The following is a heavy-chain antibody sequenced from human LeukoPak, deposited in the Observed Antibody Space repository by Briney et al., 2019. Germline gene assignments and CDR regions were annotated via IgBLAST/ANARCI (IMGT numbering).Heavy chain of an antibody. J-gene: IGHJ4*02. Sequence: GGSLRLSCAASGFTFSSYAMSWVRQAPGKGLEWVSGFSVSDKTTYYADSVKGRFTISRDNSKNTLYLQINSLRAEDTAVYYCARGPTYSSGWYTGFDYWGQGTLVTVSS. D-gene: IGHD6-19*01. CDR3: ARGPTYSSGWYTGFDY. CDR2: FSVSDKTT. V-gene: IGHV3-23*01. CDR1: GFTFSSYA.